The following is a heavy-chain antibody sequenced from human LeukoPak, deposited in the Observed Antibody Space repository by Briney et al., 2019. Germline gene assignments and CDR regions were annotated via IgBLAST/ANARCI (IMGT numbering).Heavy chain of an antibody. CDR3: AREPYSNYGHWFDP. D-gene: IGHD4-11*01. J-gene: IGHJ5*02. CDR2: IIPIFGTA. V-gene: IGHV1-69*05. CDR1: GGTFSSYA. Sequence: SVKVSCKASGGTFSSYAISWVRQAPGQGLEWMGRIIPIFGTANYAQKFQGRVTITTDESTSTAYMELSSLRSEDTAVYYCAREPYSNYGHWFDPWGQGTLVTVSS.